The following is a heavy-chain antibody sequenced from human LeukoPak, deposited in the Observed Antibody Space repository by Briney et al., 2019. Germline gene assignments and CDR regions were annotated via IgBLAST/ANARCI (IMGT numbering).Heavy chain of an antibody. J-gene: IGHJ4*02. CDR3: ARSGIDYDSSGYYYVDYFDY. V-gene: IGHV1-69*13. D-gene: IGHD3-22*01. CDR1: GGTFSIYA. CDR2: IIPIFGTA. Sequence: ASVKVSCKASGGTFSIYAISWVRQAPGQGLEWMGGIIPIFGTANYAQKFQGRVTITADESTSTAYMELSSLRSEDTAVYYCARSGIDYDSSGYYYVDYFDYWGQGTLVTVSS.